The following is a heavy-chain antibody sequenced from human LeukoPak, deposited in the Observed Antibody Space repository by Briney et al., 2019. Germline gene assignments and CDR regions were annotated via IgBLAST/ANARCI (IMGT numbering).Heavy chain of an antibody. Sequence: RGSLRLSCAVSGLTFSSSWMDWVRQAPGKGLEWVASINPEGSEKYSADSVKGRFTISRDNAKNSLYLQMDSLRVEDTAFYYCARDLAYSRLDYWGQGMLVTVSS. CDR3: ARDLAYSRLDY. J-gene: IGHJ4*02. D-gene: IGHD5-18*01. V-gene: IGHV3-7*01. CDR2: INPEGSEK. CDR1: GLTFSSSW.